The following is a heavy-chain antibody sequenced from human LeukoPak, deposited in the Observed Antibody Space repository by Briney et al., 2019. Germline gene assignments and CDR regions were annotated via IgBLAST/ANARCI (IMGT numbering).Heavy chain of an antibody. CDR2: IYTSGST. J-gene: IGHJ6*03. CDR1: GGSISSYY. Sequence: PSETLSLTCTVSGGSISSYYWSWIRQPAGKGLEWIGRIYTSGSTNYNPSLKSRVTMSVDTSKNQFSLKLSSVTAADTAVYYCARDTKFGYYYYYYMDVWGKGTTVTISS. D-gene: IGHD3-10*02. V-gene: IGHV4-4*07. CDR3: ARDTKFGYYYYYYMDV.